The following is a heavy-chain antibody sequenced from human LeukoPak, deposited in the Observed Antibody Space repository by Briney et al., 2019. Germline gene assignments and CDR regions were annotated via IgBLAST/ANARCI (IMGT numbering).Heavy chain of an antibody. D-gene: IGHD3-16*01. Sequence: GGSLRLSCAASGFTFSSYWMIGVRQAPGKGLEWVANIQQDGSEKYYVDSVKGRFTISRDNSKNTLYLQMNSLRAEDTAVYYCARDGLGAAFDYWGQGTLVTVSS. V-gene: IGHV3-7*01. J-gene: IGHJ4*02. CDR1: GFTFSSYW. CDR3: ARDGLGAAFDY. CDR2: IQQDGSEK.